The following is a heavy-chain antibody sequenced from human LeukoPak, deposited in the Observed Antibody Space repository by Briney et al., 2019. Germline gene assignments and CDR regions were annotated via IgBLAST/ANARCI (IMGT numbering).Heavy chain of an antibody. CDR1: GFTFSSYA. V-gene: IGHV3-23*01. CDR3: AKGSYYDSSGSFYFDY. J-gene: IGHJ4*02. D-gene: IGHD3-22*01. Sequence: GGSLRLSCAVSGFTFSSYAMSWVRQAPGKGLEWVSGISGSGDNTYYADSVKGRFTISRDNSKSTLYVQVNSLGTEDTAAYYCAKGSYYDSSGSFYFDYWGQGTLVTVSS. CDR2: ISGSGDNT.